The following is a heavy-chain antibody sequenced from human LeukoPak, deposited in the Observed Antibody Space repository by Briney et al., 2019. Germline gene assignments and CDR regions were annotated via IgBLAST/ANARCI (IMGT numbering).Heavy chain of an antibody. J-gene: IGHJ4*02. Sequence: SETLSLTCTVYDGSISSYYWSWIRQPPGKGLEWIGYIYYSGSTNYNPSLKSRVTISADTSKNQFSLKLRSVTAADTAVYYCAKDLDYDRGDYWGQGALVTVSS. CDR1: DGSISSYY. CDR3: AKDLDYDRGDY. CDR2: IYYSGST. D-gene: IGHD3-22*01. V-gene: IGHV4-59*12.